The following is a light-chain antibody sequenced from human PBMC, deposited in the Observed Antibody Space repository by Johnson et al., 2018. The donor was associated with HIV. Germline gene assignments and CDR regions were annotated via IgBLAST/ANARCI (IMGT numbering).Light chain of an antibody. V-gene: IGLV1-51*02. CDR1: SSNFGNNY. CDR2: KND. CDR3: GIWDTRLSTGSV. J-gene: IGLJ1*01. Sequence: QSVLTQPPSVSAAPGQKVTISCSTNSSNFGNNYVSWYQQLPGTAPKLLIYKNDKRPSGIHDRFSDPNSGTSATLHITVLPTGDEADYYCGIWDTRLSTGSVFGSGTKVTFL.